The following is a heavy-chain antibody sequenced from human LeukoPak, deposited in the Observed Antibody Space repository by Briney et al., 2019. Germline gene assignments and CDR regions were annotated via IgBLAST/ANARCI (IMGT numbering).Heavy chain of an antibody. D-gene: IGHD4/OR15-4a*01. J-gene: IGHJ4*02. CDR1: GFTFSNAW. V-gene: IGHV4-4*02. CDR3: GRDFRMTMVDY. Sequence: GSLRLSCAASGFTFSNAWMSWVRQAPGKGLEWIGSIYYIGSTYYNPSLKSRVTISVDTSKNQFSLKLSSVTAADTAVYYCGRDFRMTMVDYWGQGILVTVSS. CDR2: IYYIGST.